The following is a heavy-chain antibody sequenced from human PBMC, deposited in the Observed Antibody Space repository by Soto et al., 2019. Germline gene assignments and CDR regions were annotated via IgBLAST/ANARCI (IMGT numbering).Heavy chain of an antibody. V-gene: IGHV3-30*18. CDR1: GFTFSSYG. J-gene: IGHJ4*02. CDR2: ISYDGSNK. Sequence: QVQLVESGGGVVQPGRSLRLSCAASGFTFSSYGMHWVRQAPGKGLEWVAVISYDGSNKYYADSVKGRFTISRDNSKNTLYLRMNSLRAEDTAVYYCAKPSIPTGTTRYYFDYWGQGTLVTVSS. CDR3: AKPSIPTGTTRYYFDY. D-gene: IGHD1-7*01.